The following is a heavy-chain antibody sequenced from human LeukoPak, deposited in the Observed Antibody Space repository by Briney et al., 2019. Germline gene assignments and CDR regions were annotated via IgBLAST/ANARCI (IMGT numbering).Heavy chain of an antibody. CDR1: GGSISSGSYY. J-gene: IGHJ6*03. CDR3: ARTDIAVRPVVARGYMDV. D-gene: IGHD6-6*01. V-gene: IGHV4-61*02. Sequence: PSETLSLTCTVSGGSISSGSYYWSWIRQPAGKGLEWIGRIYTSGSTNYNPSLKSRVTISVDTSKNQFSLKLSSVTAADTAVYYCARTDIAVRPVVARGYMDVWGKGTTVTVSS. CDR2: IYTSGST.